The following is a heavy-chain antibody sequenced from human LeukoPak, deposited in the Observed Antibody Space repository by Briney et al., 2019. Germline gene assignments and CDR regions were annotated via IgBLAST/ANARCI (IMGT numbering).Heavy chain of an antibody. D-gene: IGHD2-2*01. CDR3: AKGRRVVPAAMAYYGMDV. CDR2: ISGSGGST. CDR1: GFTFSSYA. Sequence: GGSLRLSCAASGFTFSSYAMSWVRQAPGKGLEWVSAISGSGGSTYYADSVKGRFTISRDNSKNTLYLQVNSLRAEDTAVYYCAKGRRVVPAAMAYYGMDVWGQGTTVTVSS. J-gene: IGHJ6*02. V-gene: IGHV3-23*01.